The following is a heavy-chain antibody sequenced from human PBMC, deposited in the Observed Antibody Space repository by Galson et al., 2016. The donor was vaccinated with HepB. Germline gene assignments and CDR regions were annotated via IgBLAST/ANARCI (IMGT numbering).Heavy chain of an antibody. J-gene: IGHJ3*02. CDR2: ISYDGSIS. V-gene: IGHV3-30*04. CDR3: TREGAPGTSSWYAFDI. D-gene: IGHD6-13*01. Sequence: SLRLSCAASGFTFSSYAMRWVRQAPGKGLEWVAGISYDGSISNYADSVKGRSTISRDNSKNTVYLQMSSLRAEETAMYYCTREGAPGTSSWYAFDIWGQGTMVTVSA. CDR1: GFTFSSYA.